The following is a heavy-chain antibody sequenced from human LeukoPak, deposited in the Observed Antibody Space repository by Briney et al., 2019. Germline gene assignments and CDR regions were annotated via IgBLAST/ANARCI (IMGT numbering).Heavy chain of an antibody. CDR2: MNPNRCNT. D-gene: IGHD3-3*01. Sequence: ASVTVSCKDSGYTFTSYDMNWVRQAPGQGLEWMGWMNPNRCNTGYAQKFHGRVTMTRNTSISTAYMELSSLSSEDTAVYYCARLGYDFWSGYSHNWFDPWGQGTLVTVSS. CDR1: GYTFTSYD. J-gene: IGHJ5*02. V-gene: IGHV1-8*01. CDR3: ARLGYDFWSGYSHNWFDP.